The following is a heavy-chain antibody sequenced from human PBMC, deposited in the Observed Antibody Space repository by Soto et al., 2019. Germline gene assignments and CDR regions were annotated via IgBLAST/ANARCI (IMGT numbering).Heavy chain of an antibody. CDR2: IKSKTDGGTT. CDR3: TTDLRPWYRDRDAFDI. D-gene: IGHD1-26*01. Sequence: GGALRLSCAASGFTFSNAWMSWVRQAPGKGLEWVGRIKSKTDGGTTDYAAPVKGRFTISRDDSKNTLYLQMNSLKTEDTAVDYCTTDLRPWYRDRDAFDIWGQGTMVTVSS. V-gene: IGHV3-15*01. CDR1: GFTFSNAW. J-gene: IGHJ3*02.